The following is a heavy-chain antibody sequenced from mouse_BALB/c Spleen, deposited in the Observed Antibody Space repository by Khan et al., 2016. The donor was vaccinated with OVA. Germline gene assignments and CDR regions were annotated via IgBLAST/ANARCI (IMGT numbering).Heavy chain of an antibody. V-gene: IGHV5-6*01. Sequence: ELELVESGGDLVKPGGSLKLTCAASGFTFSSYSMSWVRQTPHKRLEWVASISSGGDYTYYPDSVKGRFTIYRDNAKNTLYLQMSDLKSEDTAIYYCADHVAGSVAYWGQGTLVTVSA. CDR2: ISSGGDYT. J-gene: IGHJ3*01. D-gene: IGHD1-1*01. CDR1: GFTFSSYS. CDR3: ADHVAGSVAY.